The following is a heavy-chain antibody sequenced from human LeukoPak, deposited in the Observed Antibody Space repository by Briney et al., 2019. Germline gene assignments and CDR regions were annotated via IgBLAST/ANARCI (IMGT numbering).Heavy chain of an antibody. J-gene: IGHJ4*02. CDR3: AKALKGYCSGGSCPYFDY. D-gene: IGHD2-15*01. Sequence: SETLSLTCTVSGGSISSSSYYWGWIRQPPGKGLEWIASMYHSGNTYYNPSLKSRVTVSVDTSKNQFSLKLNSVTAADTAVYYCAKALKGYCSGGSCPYFDYWGQGTLVTVSS. V-gene: IGHV4-39*01. CDR1: GGSISSSSYY. CDR2: MYHSGNT.